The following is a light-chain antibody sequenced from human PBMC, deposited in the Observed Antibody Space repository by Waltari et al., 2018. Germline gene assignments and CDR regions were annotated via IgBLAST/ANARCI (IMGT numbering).Light chain of an antibody. CDR2: WAS. Sequence: DIVMTQSPDSLPVSLGETVTINCISSQSLFWGKDKNNYLAWYQQTPGQPPRLLIPWASFREPGVPDRFIGSGSGTDFALTLSNLQAEDVAVYYCQQYYSNPQTFGPGTKLEI. V-gene: IGKV4-1*01. J-gene: IGKJ2*01. CDR3: QQYYSNPQT. CDR1: QSLFWGKDKNNY.